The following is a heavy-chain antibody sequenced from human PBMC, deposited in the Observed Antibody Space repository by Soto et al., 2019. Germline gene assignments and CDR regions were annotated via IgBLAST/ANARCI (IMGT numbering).Heavy chain of an antibody. CDR1: GYTFSSYG. Sequence: QVQLMQSGAEVKKPGASVKVSCKASGYTFSSYGVSWVRQAPGQGLEWMGWISPYNGNTNYAQKFQCRVIMTTDTSTSTAHMDLRSLRSDDTSVYFCARDLSLQGFVSPIDYWGQGTLVNVSS. J-gene: IGHJ4*02. CDR2: ISPYNGNT. CDR3: ARDLSLQGFVSPIDY. D-gene: IGHD3-3*01. V-gene: IGHV1-18*01.